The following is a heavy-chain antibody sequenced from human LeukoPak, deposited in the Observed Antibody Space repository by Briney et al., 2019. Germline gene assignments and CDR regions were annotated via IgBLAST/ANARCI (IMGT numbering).Heavy chain of an antibody. D-gene: IGHD3-10*01. CDR2: IDPSDSYT. CDR1: GYSFTSYW. V-gene: IGHV5-10-1*01. CDR3: ARHERPGYYGSGSYYGY. J-gene: IGHJ4*02. Sequence: GESLRISCKGSGYSFTSYWISWVRQMPGKGLEWMGRIDPSDSYTNYSPSFQGHVTISADKSISTAYLQWSSPKASDTAMYYCARHERPGYYGSGSYYGYWGQGTLVTVSS.